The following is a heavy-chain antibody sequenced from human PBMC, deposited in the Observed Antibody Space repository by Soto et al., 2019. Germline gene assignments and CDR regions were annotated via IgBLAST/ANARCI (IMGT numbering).Heavy chain of an antibody. V-gene: IGHV4-34*01. CDR3: ARSYGDYVSY. CDR1: GGSFSGYY. D-gene: IGHD4-17*01. Sequence: SETLSLTCAVYGGSFSGYYWSWIRQPPGKGLEWIGYIYHSGSTYYNPSLKSRVTISVDTSKNQFSLKLSSVTAADTAVYYCARSYGDYVSYWGQGTLVTVPS. J-gene: IGHJ4*02. CDR2: IYHSGST.